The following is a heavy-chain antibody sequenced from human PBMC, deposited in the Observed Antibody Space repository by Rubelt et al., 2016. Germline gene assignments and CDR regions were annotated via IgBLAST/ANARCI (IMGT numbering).Heavy chain of an antibody. D-gene: IGHD1-26*01. CDR3: AKDRGPPDGRVGATFDY. CDR1: GFTFSSYA. J-gene: IGHJ4*02. CDR2: ISYDGSNK. V-gene: IGHV3-30*04. Sequence: VQLVESGGGLVQPGRSLRLSCAASGFTFSSYAMHWVRQAPGKGLEWVAVISYDGSNKYYADSVKGRFTISRDNAKNSLYLQMNSLRAEDTAVYYCAKDRGPPDGRVGATFDYWGQGTLVTVSS.